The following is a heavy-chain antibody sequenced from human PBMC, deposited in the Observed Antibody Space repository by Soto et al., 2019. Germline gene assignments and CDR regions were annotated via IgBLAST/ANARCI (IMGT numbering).Heavy chain of an antibody. Sequence: QVQLVQSGGEVKKPGASVKVSCKASGYRFSSYGLNWLRQAPGQGPEWMGWLNTFNGNTNSAQKFQGRLRVTTDTSTSTVFMELSSLTSGHTAVYFCARELGISPSAPLGYWGQGTLITVSS. CDR2: LNTFNGNT. D-gene: IGHD2-21*01. CDR1: GYRFSSYG. J-gene: IGHJ4*02. CDR3: ARELGISPSAPLGY. V-gene: IGHV1-18*01.